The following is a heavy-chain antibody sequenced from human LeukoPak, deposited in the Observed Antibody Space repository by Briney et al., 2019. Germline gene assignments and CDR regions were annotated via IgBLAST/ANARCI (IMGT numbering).Heavy chain of an antibody. J-gene: IGHJ3*02. V-gene: IGHV3-33*01. CDR2: IWYDGSNK. Sequence: GGSLRLSCAASGFTFSSYGMHWVRQAPGKGLEWMAVIWYDGSNKYYADSVKGRFTISRDNSKNTLYLQMNSLRAEDTAVYYCARGSEPGAFDIWGQGTMVTVSS. CDR1: GFTFSSYG. D-gene: IGHD6-19*01. CDR3: ARGSEPGAFDI.